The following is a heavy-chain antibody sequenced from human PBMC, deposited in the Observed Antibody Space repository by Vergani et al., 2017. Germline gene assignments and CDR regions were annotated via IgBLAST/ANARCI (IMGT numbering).Heavy chain of an antibody. CDR1: GFTFSSYS. J-gene: IGHJ6*02. D-gene: IGHD3-16*01. CDR3: ARVNGGGSYRYYYGMDV. Sequence: EVQLVESGGGLVQPGGSLRLSCAASGFTFSSYSMNWVRQAPGKGLEWVSYISSSSSTIYYADSVKGRFTISRDNAKNSLYLQVNSLRAEATAVYYCARVNGGGSYRYYYGMDVWGQGTTVTVSS. CDR2: ISSSSSTI. V-gene: IGHV3-48*04.